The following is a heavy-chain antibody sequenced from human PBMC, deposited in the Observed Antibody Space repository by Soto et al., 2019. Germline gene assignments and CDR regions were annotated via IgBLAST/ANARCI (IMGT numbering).Heavy chain of an antibody. CDR2: MNSDGSRT. CDR1: GFTFSSDW. Sequence: EVQLVESGGGLVQPGGSLRLSCAASGFTFSSDWMHWVRQAPGKGLVWVSRMNSDGSRTTYADSVKGRFTISRDNAKNTLYLQMNSLRAEDTAVYYCAKGRRGWYGCGYWGQGTLVTVSS. D-gene: IGHD6-19*01. CDR3: AKGRRGWYGCGY. J-gene: IGHJ4*02. V-gene: IGHV3-74*01.